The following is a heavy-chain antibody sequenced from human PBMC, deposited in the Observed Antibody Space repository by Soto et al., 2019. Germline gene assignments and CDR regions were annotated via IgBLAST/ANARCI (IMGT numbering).Heavy chain of an antibody. D-gene: IGHD6-13*01. CDR2: IYSDETT. CDR3: ARDLEGSWYRHFDY. J-gene: IGHJ4*02. Sequence: GGSLRLSCAASGFRVSDNSLTWVRQAPGKGLEWVSVIYSDETTYYADSVKGRFTISRDNSKNTLYLQTNSLRAEDTAVYYCARDLEGSWYRHFDYWGQGTLVTVSS. CDR1: GFRVSDNS. V-gene: IGHV3-66*01.